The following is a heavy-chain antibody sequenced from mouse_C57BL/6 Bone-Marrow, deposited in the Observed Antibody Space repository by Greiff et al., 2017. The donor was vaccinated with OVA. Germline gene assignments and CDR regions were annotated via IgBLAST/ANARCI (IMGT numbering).Heavy chain of an antibody. Sequence: EVNVVESEGGLVQPGSSMKLSCTASGFTFSDYYMAWVRQVPEKGLEWVANINHDGSSTYYLDSLKSRFIISRDNAKNILYLQMSSLKSEDTATYYCARGGWDWYFDVWGTGTTVTVSS. CDR1: GFTFSDYY. V-gene: IGHV5-16*01. J-gene: IGHJ1*03. CDR2: INHDGSST. D-gene: IGHD3-3*01. CDR3: ARGGWDWYFDV.